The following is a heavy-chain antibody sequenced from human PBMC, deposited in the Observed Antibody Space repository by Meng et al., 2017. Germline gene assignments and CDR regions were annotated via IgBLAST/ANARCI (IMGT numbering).Heavy chain of an antibody. CDR1: GFTFSSYA. D-gene: IGHD1-26*01. CDR3: AKDPVGAIPISAFDI. CDR2: ISGSGGST. Sequence: GESLKISCAASGFTFSSYAMSWVRQAPGKGLEWVSAISGSGGSTYYADSVKGRFTISRDNSKNTLYLQMNSLRAEDTAVYYCAKDPVGAIPISAFDIWGQGTMVTVSS. J-gene: IGHJ3*02. V-gene: IGHV3-23*01.